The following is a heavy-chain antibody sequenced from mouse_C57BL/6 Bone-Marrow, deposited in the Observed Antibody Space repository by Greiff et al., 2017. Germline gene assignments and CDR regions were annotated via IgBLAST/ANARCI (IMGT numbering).Heavy chain of an antibody. V-gene: IGHV15-2*01. CDR2: ILPSIGRT. CDR3: ARDFPYYYGSSGFAY. J-gene: IGHJ3*01. D-gene: IGHD1-1*01. CDR1: DSEVFPIAY. Sequence: VQLQQSGSELRSPGSSVKLSCKDFDSEVFPIAYMSWVRQKPGHGFEWIGGILPSIGRTIYGEKFEDKATLDADTLSNTAYLELNSLTSEDSAIYYCARDFPYYYGSSGFAYWGQGTLVTVSA.